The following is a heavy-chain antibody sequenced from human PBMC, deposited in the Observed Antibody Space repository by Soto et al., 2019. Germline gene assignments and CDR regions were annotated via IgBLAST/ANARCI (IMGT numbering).Heavy chain of an antibody. Sequence: LRLSDAASGFTCSSYAMRWVRQAPGTGLEWVSAISGSGGSTYYADSVKGRFTISRDNSKNTLYLQMNSLRAEDTAVYYCASRTTSPVDYWGQGTLVTVSS. CDR2: ISGSGGST. D-gene: IGHD1-26*01. V-gene: IGHV3-23*01. CDR3: ASRTTSPVDY. J-gene: IGHJ4*02. CDR1: GFTCSSYA.